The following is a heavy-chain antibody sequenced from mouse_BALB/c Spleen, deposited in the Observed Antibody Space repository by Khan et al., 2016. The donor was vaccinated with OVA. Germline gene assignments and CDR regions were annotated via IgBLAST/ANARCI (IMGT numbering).Heavy chain of an antibody. Sequence: QVQLQQSGAELVRPGVSVKISCKGSGYTFTDFTIHWVKQSHAKSLEWIGVISTYYGDVTYNQKFKGKATMTVDKSSSTAYMELARLTSEDSAIFFWARGGGWNWFAYWGQGTLVTVSA. CDR3: ARGGGWNWFAY. V-gene: IGHV1S137*01. CDR2: ISTYYGDV. J-gene: IGHJ3*01. CDR1: GYTFTDFT.